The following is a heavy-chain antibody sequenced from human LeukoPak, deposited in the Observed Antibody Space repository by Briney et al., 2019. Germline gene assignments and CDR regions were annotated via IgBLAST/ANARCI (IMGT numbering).Heavy chain of an antibody. CDR2: INHSGST. J-gene: IGHJ5*02. CDR3: ARGSATVVTPKVRNHNWFDP. D-gene: IGHD4-23*01. Sequence: PSETLSLTCAVSGASIISSDWWSWVRQPPGKGLEWIGEINHSGSTNYNPSLKSRVTISVDTSKNQFSLKLSSVTAADTAVYYCARGSATVVTPKVRNHNWFDPWGQGTLVTVSS. CDR1: GASIISSDW. V-gene: IGHV4-4*02.